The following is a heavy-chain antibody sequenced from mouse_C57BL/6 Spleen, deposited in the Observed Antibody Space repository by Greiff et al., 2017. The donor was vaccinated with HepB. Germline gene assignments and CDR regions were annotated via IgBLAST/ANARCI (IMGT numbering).Heavy chain of an antibody. J-gene: IGHJ2*01. V-gene: IGHV1-81*01. D-gene: IGHD2-4*01. Sequence: QVQLQQSGAELARPGASVKLSCKASGYTFTSYGISWVKQRTGQGLEWIGEIYPRSGNTYYNEKFKGKATLTADKSSSTAYMELRSLTSEDSAVYFCASKGLIYYDYDGVYFDYWGQGTTLTVSS. CDR1: GYTFTSYG. CDR2: IYPRSGNT. CDR3: ASKGLIYYDYDGVYFDY.